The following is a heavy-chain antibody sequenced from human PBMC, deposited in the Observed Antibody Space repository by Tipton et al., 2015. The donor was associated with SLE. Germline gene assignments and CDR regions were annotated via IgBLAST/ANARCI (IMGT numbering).Heavy chain of an antibody. CDR3: ARGGTGDGRNPFDP. D-gene: IGHD4-17*01. CDR2: ISYDGNNK. V-gene: IGHV3-30*04. CDR1: GFTFSIYA. J-gene: IGHJ5*02. Sequence: RSLRLSCAASGFTFSIYAMHWVRQAPGKGLEWVALISYDGNNKYYADSVKGRFTISRDNSKNTLYLQMNSLTTEDTAVFYCARGGTGDGRNPFDPWGQGTLVTVSS.